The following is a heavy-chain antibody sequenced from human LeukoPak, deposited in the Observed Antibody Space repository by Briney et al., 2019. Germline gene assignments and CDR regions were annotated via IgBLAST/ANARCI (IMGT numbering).Heavy chain of an antibody. J-gene: IGHJ6*02. V-gene: IGHV3-48*02. CDR2: ISSSSSTI. D-gene: IGHD2-2*01. CDR3: AREDPYCSSTSCYDYYYGMDV. CDR1: GFTFSSYS. Sequence: GGSLRLSCAASGFTFSSYSMNWVRQAPGKGLEWVSYISSSSSTIYYADSVKGRFTISRDNAKNSLYLQMNSLRDEDTAVYYCAREDPYCSSTSCYDYYYGMDVWGPGTLVTVS.